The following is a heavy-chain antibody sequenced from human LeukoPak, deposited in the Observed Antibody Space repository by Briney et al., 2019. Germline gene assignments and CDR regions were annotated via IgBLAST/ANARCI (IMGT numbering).Heavy chain of an antibody. D-gene: IGHD3-10*01. CDR2: ISSSSSYI. Sequence: PGGSLRLSCAASGFTFRSYSMNWVRQAPGKGLEWVSSISSSSSYIYYADSVKGRFTISRDNAKNSLYLQMNSLRAEDTAVYYCARDPMVRGAALDYWGQGTLVTVSS. CDR1: GFTFRSYS. CDR3: ARDPMVRGAALDY. V-gene: IGHV3-21*01. J-gene: IGHJ4*02.